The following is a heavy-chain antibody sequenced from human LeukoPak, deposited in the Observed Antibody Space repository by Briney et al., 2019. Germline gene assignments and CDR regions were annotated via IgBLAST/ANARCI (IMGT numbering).Heavy chain of an antibody. D-gene: IGHD3-3*01. CDR2: INTNTGNP. J-gene: IGHJ6*02. Sequence: GASVKVSCKASGYTFTSYAMNWVRQAPGQGLEWMGWINTNTGNPTYAQGFTGRFAFSLDTSVSTAYLQISSLKAEDTAVYYCAREVAQYYDFWSGYYYYYGMDVWGQGTTVTVSS. CDR3: AREVAQYYDFWSGYYYYYGMDV. CDR1: GYTFTSYA. V-gene: IGHV7-4-1*02.